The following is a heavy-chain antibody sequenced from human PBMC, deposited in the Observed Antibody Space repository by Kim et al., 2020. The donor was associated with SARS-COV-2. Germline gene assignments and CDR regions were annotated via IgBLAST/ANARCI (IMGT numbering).Heavy chain of an antibody. CDR1: GYTFTSYY. V-gene: IGHV1-46*01. CDR3: ASSYDSSGYYYAHAFDI. J-gene: IGHJ3*02. Sequence: ASVKVSCKASGYTFTSYYMHWVRQAPGQGLEWMGIINPSGGSTSYAQKFQGRVTMTRDTSTSTVYMELSSLRSEDTAVYYCASSYDSSGYYYAHAFDIWGQGTMVTVSS. CDR2: INPSGGST. D-gene: IGHD3-22*01.